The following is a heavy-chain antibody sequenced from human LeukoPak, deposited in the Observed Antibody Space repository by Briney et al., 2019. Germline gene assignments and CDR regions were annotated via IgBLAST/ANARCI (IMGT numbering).Heavy chain of an antibody. CDR2: INHSGNT. CDR1: GGSFSGYY. J-gene: IGHJ6*03. D-gene: IGHD1-7*01. V-gene: IGHV4-34*01. Sequence: SETLSLTCAVSGGSFSGYYWSWIRQSPVKGLEWIGEINHSGNTNYNPSLRSRVSILVDTSKNQFSLRLSSVTAADTAVYYCARVRLELLAYYRYMDVWDKGATITVSS. CDR3: ARVRLELLAYYRYMDV.